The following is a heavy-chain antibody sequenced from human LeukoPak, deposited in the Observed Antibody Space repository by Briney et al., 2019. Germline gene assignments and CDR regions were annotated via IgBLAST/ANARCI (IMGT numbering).Heavy chain of an antibody. CDR3: ATFGGGYYNLFDY. J-gene: IGHJ4*02. CDR1: GFTFSSYS. Sequence: PGGSLRLSCAASGFTFSSYSMNWVRQAPGKGLEWVSSISSSSSYIYYADSVKGRFTISRDNAKNSLYLQMNSLRAEDTAVYYCATFGGGYYNLFDYWGQGTLVTVSS. D-gene: IGHD3-22*01. V-gene: IGHV3-21*01. CDR2: ISSSSSYI.